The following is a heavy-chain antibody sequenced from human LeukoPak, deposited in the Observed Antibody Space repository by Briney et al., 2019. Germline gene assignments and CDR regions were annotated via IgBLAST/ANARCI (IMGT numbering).Heavy chain of an antibody. CDR1: GYTFTGYY. Sequence: SVKVSCKASGYTFTGYYMHWVRQAPGQGLEWMGRIIPILGIANYAQKFQGRVTITADKSTSTAYMELSSLRSEDTAVYYCARGGITGTTNFDYWGQGTLVTVSS. V-gene: IGHV1-69*04. D-gene: IGHD1-7*01. CDR2: IIPILGIA. CDR3: ARGGITGTTNFDY. J-gene: IGHJ4*02.